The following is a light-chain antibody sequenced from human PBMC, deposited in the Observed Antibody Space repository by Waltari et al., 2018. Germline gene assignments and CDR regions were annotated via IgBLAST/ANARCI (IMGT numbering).Light chain of an antibody. CDR1: QSVLYSSNNKNY. V-gene: IGKV4-1*01. CDR3: QQYYSSPRT. J-gene: IGKJ4*01. Sequence: DIVMTQSPDSLAVSLGERATINCKSSQSVLYSSNNKNYLTWYQHKPGQPPKLLIYWASTRESVVPDRFSGSGSGTDFTLTISSLQAEDVAVYYCQQYYSSPRTFGGGTKVEIK. CDR2: WAS.